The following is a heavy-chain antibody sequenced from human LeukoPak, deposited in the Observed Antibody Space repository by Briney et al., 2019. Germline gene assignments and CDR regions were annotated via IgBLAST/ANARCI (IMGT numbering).Heavy chain of an antibody. D-gene: IGHD3-22*01. CDR2: IHNSGST. CDR3: ARSPYYDSSGINFDY. Sequence: SETLSLTYTVSGGSISNFYWSWIRQPPGKGLEWIGYIHNSGSTKYNPSLKSPVTISVVKAKNQFSLKVSSVTAADTAVYYCARSPYYDSSGINFDYWGQGTLVTVSS. CDR1: GGSISNFY. J-gene: IGHJ4*02. V-gene: IGHV4-59*01.